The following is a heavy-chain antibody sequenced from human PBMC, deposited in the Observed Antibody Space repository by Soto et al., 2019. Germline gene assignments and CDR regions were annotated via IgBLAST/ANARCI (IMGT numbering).Heavy chain of an antibody. Sequence: PSETLSLTCTVSGGSISSSSYYWGWIRQPPGKGLEWIGSIYYSGSTYYNPSLKSRVIISVDTSKNQFSLKLSSVTAADTAVYYCARINDDDYGDSVNAFDIWGQGTMVT. CDR1: GGSISSSSYY. V-gene: IGHV4-39*01. CDR3: ARINDDDYGDSVNAFDI. D-gene: IGHD4-17*01. J-gene: IGHJ3*02. CDR2: IYYSGST.